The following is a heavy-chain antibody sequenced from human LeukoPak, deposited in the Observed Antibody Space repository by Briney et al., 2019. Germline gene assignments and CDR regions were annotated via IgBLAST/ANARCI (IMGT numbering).Heavy chain of an antibody. J-gene: IGHJ4*02. CDR1: GFTFSGSA. CDR3: ARHVASSGSGVDY. V-gene: IGHV3-73*01. D-gene: IGHD3-10*01. Sequence: GGSLRLSCAASGFTFSGSAMHWVRQTSGKGLEWVGRIRSKANNYATAYTASLKGRFTISRDDSKNTAYLEMNSLESEDTAVYYCARHVASSGSGVDYWGQGTLVTVSS. CDR2: IRSKANNYAT.